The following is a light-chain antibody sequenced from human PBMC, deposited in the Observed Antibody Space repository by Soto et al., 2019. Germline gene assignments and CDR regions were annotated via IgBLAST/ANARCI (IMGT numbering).Light chain of an antibody. CDR3: CSYAGSSTLNV. CDR1: SSDVGSYNL. CDR2: AGS. Sequence: QSVLTQPASVSGSPGQSITISCTGTSSDVGSYNLVSWYQQHPGKAPKLMIYAGSKRPAGVSNRFSGSKSGNTASLTISGLPAEDEADYYCCSYAGSSTLNVFGTGTKLTVL. J-gene: IGLJ1*01. V-gene: IGLV2-23*01.